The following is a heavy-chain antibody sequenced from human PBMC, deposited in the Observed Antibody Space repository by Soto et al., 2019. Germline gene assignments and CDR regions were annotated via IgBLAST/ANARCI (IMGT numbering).Heavy chain of an antibody. Sequence: GGSLRLSCAASGFTFSSYAMSWVRQAPGKGLEWVSAISGSGGSTYYADSVKGRFTISRDNSKNTLYLQMNSLRAEDTAVYYCVFAAFYGVHIWFDPWGQATLVTVSS. J-gene: IGHJ5*02. V-gene: IGHV3-23*01. D-gene: IGHD4-17*01. CDR3: VFAAFYGVHIWFDP. CDR1: GFTFSSYA. CDR2: ISGSGGST.